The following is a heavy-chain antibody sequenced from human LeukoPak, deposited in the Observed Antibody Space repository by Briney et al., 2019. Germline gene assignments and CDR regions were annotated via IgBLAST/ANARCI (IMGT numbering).Heavy chain of an antibody. CDR3: AREKYDSSGYYPLCFDY. J-gene: IGHJ4*02. CDR2: IIPIFGTA. Sequence: SVKVSCKASGGTFSSYAISWVRQAPGQGLEWMGGIIPIFGTANYAQKFQGGVTITTDESTSTAYMELSSLRSEDTAVYYCAREKYDSSGYYPLCFDYWGQGTLVTVSS. V-gene: IGHV1-69*05. D-gene: IGHD3-22*01. CDR1: GGTFSSYA.